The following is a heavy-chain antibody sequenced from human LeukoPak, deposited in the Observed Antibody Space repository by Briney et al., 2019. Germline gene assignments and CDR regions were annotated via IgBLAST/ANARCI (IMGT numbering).Heavy chain of an antibody. CDR1: GGSISSGGYS. CDR3: ARGYYHDSSGYNFDY. CDR2: IYHTGST. Sequence: TLSLTCAVSGGSISSGGYSWSWIRQSPGKGLEWIGYIYHTGSTYYNPYLRSRVTMSADRSKNQVSLKLSSVTAADTAVYYCARGYYHDSSGYNFDYWGQGTLVTVSS. J-gene: IGHJ4*02. V-gene: IGHV4-30-2*06. D-gene: IGHD3-22*01.